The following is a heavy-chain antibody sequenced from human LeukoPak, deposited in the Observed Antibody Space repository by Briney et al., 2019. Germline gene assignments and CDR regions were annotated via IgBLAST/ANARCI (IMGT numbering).Heavy chain of an antibody. D-gene: IGHD3-3*01. CDR2: IYSSGST. CDR1: GGSISNYY. J-gene: IGHJ4*02. Sequence: SETLSLTCTVSGGSISNYYWSWIRQPPGRGLEWIGYIYSSGSTNYNPSLKSRVTISVDTSKNQFSLKLSSVTAADTAVYYCARAGGFFSPFGYWGQGTLVTVSS. CDR3: ARAGGFFSPFGY. V-gene: IGHV4-59*12.